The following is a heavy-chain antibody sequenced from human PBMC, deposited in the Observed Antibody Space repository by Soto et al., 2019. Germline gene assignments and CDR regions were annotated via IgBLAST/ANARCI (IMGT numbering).Heavy chain of an antibody. CDR2: IIPIFGTA. V-gene: IGHV1-69*13. Sequence: SVKVSCKASGGTFSSYAISWVRQAPGQGLEWMGGIIPIFGTANYAQKFQGRVTITADESTSTAYMELSSLRSEDTAVYYCARGLYSSSDSDYWGQGTLVTVSS. J-gene: IGHJ4*02. D-gene: IGHD6-13*01. CDR1: GGTFSSYA. CDR3: ARGLYSSSDSDY.